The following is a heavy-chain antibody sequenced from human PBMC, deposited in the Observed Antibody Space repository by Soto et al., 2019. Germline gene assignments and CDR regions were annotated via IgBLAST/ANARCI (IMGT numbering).Heavy chain of an antibody. CDR2: ISYDGSNK. V-gene: IGHV3-30-3*01. J-gene: IGHJ4*02. CDR3: ARDYYYYDSSGYYYLGY. CDR1: GFTFSSYA. D-gene: IGHD3-22*01. Sequence: QVQLVESGGGVVQPGRSLRLSCAASGFTFSSYAMHWVRQAPGKGLEWVAVISYDGSNKYYADSVKGRFTISRDNYKNTLYLQMNSLRAEDTAVYYCARDYYYYDSSGYYYLGYWGQGTLVTVSS.